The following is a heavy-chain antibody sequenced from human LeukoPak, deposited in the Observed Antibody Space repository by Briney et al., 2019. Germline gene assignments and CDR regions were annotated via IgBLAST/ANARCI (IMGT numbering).Heavy chain of an antibody. J-gene: IGHJ3*02. V-gene: IGHV3-33*06. CDR1: GFTFSSYG. Sequence: PGGSLRLSCAASGFTFSSYGMHWVRKAPGKGLEWVAVIWYDGSNKYYADSVKGRFTISRDNSKNTLYLQMNSLRAEDTAVYYCAKVVGSSNAFDIWGQGTMVTVSS. D-gene: IGHD1-26*01. CDR3: AKVVGSSNAFDI. CDR2: IWYDGSNK.